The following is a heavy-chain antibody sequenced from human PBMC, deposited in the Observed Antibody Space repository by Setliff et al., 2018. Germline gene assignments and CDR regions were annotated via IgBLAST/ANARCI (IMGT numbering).Heavy chain of an antibody. CDR3: ARVGYYDSSGYSFAFDI. V-gene: IGHV4-30-4*08. CDR2: IYYSGST. Sequence: PSETLSLTCTVSGGSISSGDYYWSWLRQPPGKGLEWIGYIYYSGSTYYNPSLKSRVTISVDTSKNQFSLKLSSVTAADTAVYYCARVGYYDSSGYSFAFDIWGQGTMVTVSS. CDR1: GGSISSGDYY. J-gene: IGHJ3*02. D-gene: IGHD3-22*01.